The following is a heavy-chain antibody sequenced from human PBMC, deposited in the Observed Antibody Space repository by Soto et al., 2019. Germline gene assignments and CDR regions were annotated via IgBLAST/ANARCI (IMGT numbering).Heavy chain of an antibody. V-gene: IGHV3-66*01. CDR2: IYSGGST. CDR3: ARDQRLLWFGELFVYGMDV. CDR1: GFTVSSNY. D-gene: IGHD3-10*01. Sequence: GGSLRLSCAASGFTVSSNYMSWVRQAPWKGLEWVSVIYSGGSTYYADSVKGRFTISRDNSKNTLYLQMNSLRAEDTAVYYCARDQRLLWFGELFVYGMDVWGQGTTVTVSS. J-gene: IGHJ6*02.